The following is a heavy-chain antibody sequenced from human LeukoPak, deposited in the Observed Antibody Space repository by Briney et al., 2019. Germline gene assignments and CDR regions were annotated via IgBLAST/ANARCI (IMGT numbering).Heavy chain of an antibody. CDR1: GGSISSYY. CDR2: IYYSGST. Sequence: PSGTLSLTCTVSGGSISSYYWSWIRQPPGKGLEWIGYIYYSGSTNYNPSLKSRVTISVDTSKNQFSLKLSSVTAADTAVYYCARSRGYSYGPSPGDWGQGTLVTVSS. CDR3: ARSRGYSYGPSPGD. D-gene: IGHD5-18*01. V-gene: IGHV4-59*01. J-gene: IGHJ4*02.